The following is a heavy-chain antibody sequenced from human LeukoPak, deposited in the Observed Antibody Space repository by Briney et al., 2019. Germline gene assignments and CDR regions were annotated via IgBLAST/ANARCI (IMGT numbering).Heavy chain of an antibody. CDR3: AKDIVVVPAAITDGGFDY. D-gene: IGHD2-2*01. CDR1: GFTFDDYA. Sequence: GGSLRLSCAASGFTFDDYAMHWVRQAPGKGLEWVSGISWNSGSIGYADSVKGRFTISRDNAKNSLYLQMNSLRAEDTALYYCAKDIVVVPAAITDGGFDYWGQGTLVTVSS. CDR2: ISWNSGSI. V-gene: IGHV3-9*01. J-gene: IGHJ4*02.